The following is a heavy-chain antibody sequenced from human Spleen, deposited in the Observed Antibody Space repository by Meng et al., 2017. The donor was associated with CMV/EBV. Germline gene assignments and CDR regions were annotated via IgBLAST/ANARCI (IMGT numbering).Heavy chain of an antibody. CDR3: AGVGASYYFDY. CDR1: GCNFSSYS. CDR2: ISSSSSYI. Sequence: SCAASGCNFSSYSMNWVRQAPGKGLEWVSSISSSSSYIYYADSVKGRFTISRDNAKNSLYLQMNSLRAEDTAVYYCAGVGASYYFDYWGQGTLVTVSS. J-gene: IGHJ4*02. D-gene: IGHD1-26*01. V-gene: IGHV3-21*01.